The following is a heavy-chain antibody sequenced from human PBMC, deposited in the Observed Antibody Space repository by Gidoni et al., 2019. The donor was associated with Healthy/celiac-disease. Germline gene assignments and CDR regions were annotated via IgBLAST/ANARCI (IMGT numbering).Heavy chain of an antibody. CDR3: ASVIAARSGVDY. J-gene: IGHJ4*02. V-gene: IGHV4-31*03. CDR1: GCSISSGGYY. Sequence: QVQLHESGPGLVKPSQTLYLPCTVSGCSISSGGYYLSWIRQHPGKGLEWIGYIYYSGITYYNPALKSRVTISVDTSKNQFSLKLSSVTAADTAVYYCASVIAARSGVDYWGQGTLVTVSS. CDR2: IYYSGIT. D-gene: IGHD6-6*01.